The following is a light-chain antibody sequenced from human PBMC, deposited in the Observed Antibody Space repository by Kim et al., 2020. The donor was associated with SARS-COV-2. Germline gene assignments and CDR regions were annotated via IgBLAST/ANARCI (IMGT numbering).Light chain of an antibody. V-gene: IGKV3-15*01. J-gene: IGKJ1*01. CDR1: QSVSGN. CDR2: SAS. Sequence: VSPGGRAAPSSSARQSVSGNVAWCQRKPGHAPRLLIYSASTRATGIPARFSGSGSGTEFTLTISSLQSEDFAVYYCQQYKNGPRTFGQGTKVDIK. CDR3: QQYKNGPRT.